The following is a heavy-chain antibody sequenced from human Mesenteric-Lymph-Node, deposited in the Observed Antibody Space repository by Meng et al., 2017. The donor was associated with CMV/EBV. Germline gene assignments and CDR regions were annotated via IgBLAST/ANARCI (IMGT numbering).Heavy chain of an antibody. CDR1: GGSFSGYY. J-gene: IGHJ4*02. Sequence: TLSLTCAVYGGSFSGYYWSWIRQPPGKGLEWIGYVYSSGGTNYNPSLKSRVTISLDTSRNQFSLKLSSVTAADTAVYYCARLLEGLDYWGQGTLVTVSS. CDR3: ARLLEGLDY. CDR2: VYSSGGT. D-gene: IGHD3-3*01. V-gene: IGHV4-59*01.